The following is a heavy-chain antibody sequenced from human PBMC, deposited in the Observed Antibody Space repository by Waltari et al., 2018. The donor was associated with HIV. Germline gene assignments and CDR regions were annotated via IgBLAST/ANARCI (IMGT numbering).Heavy chain of an antibody. V-gene: IGHV1-58*02. CDR3: AADLVGYYHAFDI. CDR1: GFTFTSSA. Sequence: QMQLVQSGPEVKKPGTSVKVSCKASGFTFTSSAMQWVRQARGQRLEWIGWFVVVSGNTNYAQKFQERVTITRDSSTGTAYMELSSLRAEDTAVYYCAADLVGYYHAFDIWGQGTMVTVSS. J-gene: IGHJ3*02. CDR2: FVVVSGNT. D-gene: IGHD3-10*01.